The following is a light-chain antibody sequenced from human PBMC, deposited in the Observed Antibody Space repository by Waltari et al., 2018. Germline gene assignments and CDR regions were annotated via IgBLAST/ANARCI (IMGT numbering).Light chain of an antibody. J-gene: IGLJ2*01. Sequence: QSVVTQAPSASGTPGQRVTISCSGSSSNIARKTVNRYQQLPGTAPNLVIYTNTPRPSRVPDRFSGSKSGTSASLAISGLQSEDEADYYCAVWDDSLNVVFGGGTKLTVL. CDR1: SSNIARKT. CDR3: AVWDDSLNVV. V-gene: IGLV1-44*01. CDR2: TNT.